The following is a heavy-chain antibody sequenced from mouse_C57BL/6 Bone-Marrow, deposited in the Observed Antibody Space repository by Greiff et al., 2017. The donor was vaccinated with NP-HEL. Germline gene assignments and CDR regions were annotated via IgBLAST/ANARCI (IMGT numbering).Heavy chain of an antibody. J-gene: IGHJ4*01. D-gene: IGHD2-5*01. CDR1: GFTFSSYA. CDR2: ISSGGDSI. Sequence: EVQLQESGEGLVKPGGSLKLSCAASGFTFSSYAMSWVRQTPEKRLEWVAYISSGGDSIYYAATVKGRFTISRDNARNTLYLQMSSLKSEDTAMYYCTRLDYYSNSYYAMDYWGQGTSVTVSS. CDR3: TRLDYYSNSYYAMDY. V-gene: IGHV5-9-1*02.